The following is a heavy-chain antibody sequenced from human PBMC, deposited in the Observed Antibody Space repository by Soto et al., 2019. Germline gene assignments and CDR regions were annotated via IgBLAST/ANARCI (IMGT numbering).Heavy chain of an antibody. V-gene: IGHV4-31*03. D-gene: IGHD6-6*01. CDR1: GGSISSGGYY. Sequence: SETLSLTCTVSGGSISSGGYYWSWIRQHPGKGLEWIGYIYYSGSTYYNPSLKSRVTISVDTSKNQFSLKLSSVTAADTAVYYCARVSSSSVFSSYYYYGMDVWGQGTTVTVSS. J-gene: IGHJ6*02. CDR3: ARVSSSSVFSSYYYYGMDV. CDR2: IYYSGST.